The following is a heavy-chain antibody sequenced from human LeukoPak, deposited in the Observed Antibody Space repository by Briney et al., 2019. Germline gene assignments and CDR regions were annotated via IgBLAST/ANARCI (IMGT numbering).Heavy chain of an antibody. CDR2: IYYSGST. J-gene: IGHJ4*02. CDR3: ARHGGNVVRYYFDY. CDR1: GGSISSYY. Sequence: SETLSLTCTVSGGSISSYYWSWIRQPPGKGLERIGYIYYSGSTNYNPSLKSRVTISVDTSKNQFSLKLSSVTAADTAVYYCARHGGNVVRYYFDYWGQGTLVTVSS. D-gene: IGHD2-15*01. V-gene: IGHV4-59*08.